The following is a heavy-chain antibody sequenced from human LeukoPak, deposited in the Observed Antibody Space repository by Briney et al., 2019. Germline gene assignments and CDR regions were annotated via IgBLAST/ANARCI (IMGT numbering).Heavy chain of an antibody. Sequence: SETLSLTCTVSGGPISSYYWSWIRQPAGKGLGWIGRIYTSGSTNYNPSLKSRVTMAVDTFKNQFSQKLSSVSAADTAVYYCARVGGLGYCSSTSCYGLDPWGQGTLVTVSS. CDR3: ARVGGLGYCSSTSCYGLDP. D-gene: IGHD2-2*01. CDR2: IYTSGST. CDR1: GGPISSYY. J-gene: IGHJ5*02. V-gene: IGHV4-4*07.